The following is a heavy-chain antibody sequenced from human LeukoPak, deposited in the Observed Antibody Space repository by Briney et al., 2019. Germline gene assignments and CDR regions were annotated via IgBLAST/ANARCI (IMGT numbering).Heavy chain of an antibody. CDR3: ARDLVGATSTFAY. Sequence: PGGSLRLSCAGSGFTFSNYAMNWVRQAPGRGLEWVSGIIGSGDETYFADSVRGRFTISRDNSKSTLYLQMNSLRAEDTALYYCARDLVGATSTFAYWGQGTLVTVSS. V-gene: IGHV3-23*01. D-gene: IGHD1-26*01. J-gene: IGHJ4*02. CDR1: GFTFSNYA. CDR2: IIGSGDET.